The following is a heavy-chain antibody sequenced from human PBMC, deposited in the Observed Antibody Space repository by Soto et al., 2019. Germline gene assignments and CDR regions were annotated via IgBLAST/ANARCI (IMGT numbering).Heavy chain of an antibody. D-gene: IGHD6-13*01. CDR2: MNPRSGNT. V-gene: IGHV1-8*01. Sequence: QVQLVQSGAEVKKPGASVKVSCKASGYTFTSWDVYWVRQAPGQGLEWMGYMNPRSGNTGYEQKLQGRVTMPRDTSISTAYMELSSLTSDDTAVYYCTASSWTGAGLDFWGQGTPVTVSS. CDR1: GYTFTSWD. CDR3: TASSWTGAGLDF. J-gene: IGHJ4*01.